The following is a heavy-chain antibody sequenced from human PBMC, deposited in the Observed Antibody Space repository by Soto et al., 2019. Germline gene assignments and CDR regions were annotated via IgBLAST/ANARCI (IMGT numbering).Heavy chain of an antibody. D-gene: IGHD7-27*01. CDR2: ISWNSGSI. CDR1: GFTFDDYA. V-gene: IGHV3-9*01. Sequence: PGGSLRLSCAASGFTFDDYAMHWVRQAPGKGLEWSTGISWNSGSIGYAESVKGRFTISRDNAKKSLYLQMNSLRAEDTAFYYCAKDYKEAGLTGNWFDPWGQGTLVTVSS. CDR3: AKDYKEAGLTGNWFDP. J-gene: IGHJ5*02.